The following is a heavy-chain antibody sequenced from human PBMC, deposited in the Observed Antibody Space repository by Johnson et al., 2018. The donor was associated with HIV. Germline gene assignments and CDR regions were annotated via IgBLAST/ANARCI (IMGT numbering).Heavy chain of an antibody. CDR2: INTGGSST. V-gene: IGHV3-74*02. Sequence: VQLVESGGALVEPGGSLRLSCAASGFTFSNYWMHWVLRAPGKGLVWVSRINTGGSSTSYADSVKGRFTISRDNSKNTMYLQMNSPRVEDTAVYYCARVRGGRENSFDIWGQGTMVTVSS. J-gene: IGHJ3*02. CDR1: GFTFSNYW. CDR3: ARVRGGRENSFDI. D-gene: IGHD1-26*01.